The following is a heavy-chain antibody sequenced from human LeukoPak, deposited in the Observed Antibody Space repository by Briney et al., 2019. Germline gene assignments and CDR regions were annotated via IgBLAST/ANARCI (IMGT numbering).Heavy chain of an antibody. CDR3: AIPGWFGELLYPYDY. CDR1: GFTFSSYA. Sequence: GGSLRLSCAASGFTFSSYAMSWVREAPGKGLEWVSAISGSGGSTYYADSVKGCFTISRDNSKNTLYLQMNSLRAEDTAVYYCAIPGWFGELLYPYDYWGQGTLVTVSS. D-gene: IGHD3-10*01. V-gene: IGHV3-23*01. CDR2: ISGSGGST. J-gene: IGHJ4*02.